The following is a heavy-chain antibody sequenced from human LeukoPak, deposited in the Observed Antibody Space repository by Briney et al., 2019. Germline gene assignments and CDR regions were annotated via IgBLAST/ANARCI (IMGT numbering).Heavy chain of an antibody. CDR2: IYYSGST. CDR3: ARSSGNYKGDAFDI. Sequence: SETLSLTCTVSGGSISSSSYYWGWIRQPPGKGLEWIGSIYYSGSTYYNPSLKSRVTISVDTSKNQFPLNLSSVTAADTAVYFCARSSGNYKGDAFDIWGQGTMVTVSS. J-gene: IGHJ3*02. V-gene: IGHV4-39*06. D-gene: IGHD1-26*01. CDR1: GGSISSSSYY.